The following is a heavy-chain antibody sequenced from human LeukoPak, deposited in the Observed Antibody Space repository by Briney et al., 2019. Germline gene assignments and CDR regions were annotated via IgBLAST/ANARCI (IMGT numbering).Heavy chain of an antibody. V-gene: IGHV4-59*01. CDR3: ARDYGDYPSGHVFDI. J-gene: IGHJ3*02. D-gene: IGHD4-17*01. Sequence: ETLXLTCTVSGGSFSNYYWSWVRQSPGKGLEGMGYIYYSGSTTYNPSLRSRVTMSVDTSKNHFSLSLHSVTAADTAVYYCARDYGDYPSGHVFDIWGQGTMVTVSS. CDR1: GGSFSNYY. CDR2: IYYSGST.